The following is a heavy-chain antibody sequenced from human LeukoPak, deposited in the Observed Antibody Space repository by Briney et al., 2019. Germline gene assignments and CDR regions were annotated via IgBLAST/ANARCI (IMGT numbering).Heavy chain of an antibody. J-gene: IGHJ4*02. CDR3: ARVAYGGNDHYFDY. CDR1: GGSISSYY. V-gene: IGHV4-59*01. D-gene: IGHD4-23*01. Sequence: SETLSLTCTVSGGSISSYYWSWIRQPPGKGLEWIGYIYYSGSTNYNPSLKSRVTISVDTSKNQFSLKLSSVTAADTAVYYCARVAYGGNDHYFDYWGQGTLVTVSS. CDR2: IYYSGST.